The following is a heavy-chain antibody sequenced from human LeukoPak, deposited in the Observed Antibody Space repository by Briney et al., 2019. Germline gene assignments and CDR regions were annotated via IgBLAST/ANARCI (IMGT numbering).Heavy chain of an antibody. D-gene: IGHD3-9*01. CDR1: GYTFTSYD. V-gene: IGHV1-8*01. CDR2: MNPNSGNT. CDR3: ARGPPVYDILTGYSTVYGMDV. J-gene: IGHJ6*02. Sequence: ASVKVSCKASGYTFTSYDINWVRQATGQGLEWMGWMNPNSGNTGYAQKFQGRVTMTRNTSISTAYMELSSLRSEDTAVYYCARGPPVYDILTGYSTVYGMDVWGQGTTVTVSS.